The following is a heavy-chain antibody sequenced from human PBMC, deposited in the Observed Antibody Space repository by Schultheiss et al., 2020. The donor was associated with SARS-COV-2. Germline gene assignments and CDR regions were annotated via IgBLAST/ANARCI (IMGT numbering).Heavy chain of an antibody. CDR3: AKVYYGRGIAVAGTPLDY. J-gene: IGHJ4*02. CDR2: ISGSGGST. Sequence: GGSLRLSCAASGFTFDDYAMHWVRQAPGKGLEWVSAISGSGGSTYYADSVKGRFTISRDNSKNTLYLQMNSLRAEDTAVYYCAKVYYGRGIAVAGTPLDYWGQGTLVTVSS. CDR1: GFTFDDYA. D-gene: IGHD6-19*01. V-gene: IGHV3-23*01.